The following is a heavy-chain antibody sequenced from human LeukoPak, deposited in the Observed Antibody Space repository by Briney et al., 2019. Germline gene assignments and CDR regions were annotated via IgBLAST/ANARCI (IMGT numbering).Heavy chain of an antibody. CDR3: ARGEETYYYDSSGYYDY. V-gene: IGHV4-61*01. D-gene: IGHD3-22*01. CDR2: IYYSGST. CDR1: GGSVSSGSYY. Sequence: PSETLSLTCTVSGGSVSSGSYYWSWIRQPPGKGLEWIGYIYYSGSTNYNPSLKSRVTISVDTSKNQFSLKLSSVTAADTAVYYCARGEETYYYDSSGYYDYWGQGTLVTVSS. J-gene: IGHJ4*02.